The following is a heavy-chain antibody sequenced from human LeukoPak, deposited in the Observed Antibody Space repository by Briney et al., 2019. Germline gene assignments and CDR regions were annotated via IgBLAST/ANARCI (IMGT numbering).Heavy chain of an antibody. CDR3: AKDTREIVGATIE. CDR1: GFTFDDYA. J-gene: IGHJ4*02. CDR2: ISWNSGSI. Sequence: PGGSLRLSCAASGFTFDDYAMHWARQAPGKGLEWVSGISWNSGSIGYADSVKGRFTISRDNAKNSLYLQMNSLRAEDTALYYCAKDTREIVGATIEWGQGTLVTVSS. D-gene: IGHD1-26*01. V-gene: IGHV3-9*01.